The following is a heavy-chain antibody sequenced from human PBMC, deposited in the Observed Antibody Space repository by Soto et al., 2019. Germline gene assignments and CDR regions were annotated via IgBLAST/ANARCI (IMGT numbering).Heavy chain of an antibody. CDR2: IYYSGST. Sequence: SETLSLTCTVSGGSISSGGYYWSWIRQHPGKGLEWIGYIYYSGSTYYNPSLKNRVTISIDTSKNQFSLKLSSVTSADTAVYYCARVKGTHWFDPWGQGSLVTVSS. CDR1: GGSISSGGYY. D-gene: IGHD1-1*01. J-gene: IGHJ5*02. CDR3: ARVKGTHWFDP. V-gene: IGHV4-31*03.